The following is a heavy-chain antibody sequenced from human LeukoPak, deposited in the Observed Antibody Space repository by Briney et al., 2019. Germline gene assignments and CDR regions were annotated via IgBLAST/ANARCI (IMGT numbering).Heavy chain of an antibody. D-gene: IGHD6-19*01. CDR3: AKDNRRHYTSGPNPDSLH. CDR2: ISWNSGTI. Sequence: GRSLRLYCAGSGFIFNNYAMHWVRQPPGKGLEWVSGISWNSGTIDYADSVRGRFTISRDNAKNSLYLQMDSLRVEDTAFYYCAKDNRRHYTSGPNPDSLHWGQGALVTVSS. V-gene: IGHV3-9*01. J-gene: IGHJ4*02. CDR1: GFIFNNYA.